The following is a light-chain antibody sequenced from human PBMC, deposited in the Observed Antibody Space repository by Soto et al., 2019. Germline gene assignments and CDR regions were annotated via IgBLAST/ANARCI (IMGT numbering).Light chain of an antibody. CDR1: QSISSW. V-gene: IGKV1-5*01. CDR2: GAS. CDR3: LQDINYPWT. J-gene: IGKJ1*01. Sequence: DIQMTQSPSTLSASVGDRVTITCRASQSISSWLAWYQQKPGKPPKLLIYGASNLQSGVPPRFSGSGSGTDFTLAISSLQPEDSATYYCLQDINYPWTFGQGTKVDIK.